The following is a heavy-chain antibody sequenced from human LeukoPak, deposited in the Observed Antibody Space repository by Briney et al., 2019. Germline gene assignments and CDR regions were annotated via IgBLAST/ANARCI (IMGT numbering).Heavy chain of an antibody. CDR1: GFTFSSYW. CDR3: ARVHWYFDF. V-gene: IGHV3-7*04. CDR2: IKEDGSDK. J-gene: IGHJ2*01. Sequence: GGTLRLSCAASGFTFSSYWMSWLRQAPGKGLEWVAHIKEDGSDKNYVDSVKGRFTISRDNAKNSLYLQMNSLRVEDTAVYYCARVHWYFDFWGRGTLVSVSS.